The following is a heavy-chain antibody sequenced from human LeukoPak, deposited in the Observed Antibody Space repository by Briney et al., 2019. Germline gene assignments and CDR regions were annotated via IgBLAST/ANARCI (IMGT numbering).Heavy chain of an antibody. CDR1: GGSISGYY. J-gene: IGHJ4*02. CDR3: ARDRYSYGPTRD. D-gene: IGHD5-18*01. CDR2: IYYSGST. V-gene: IGHV4-59*01. Sequence: SETLSLTCTVSGGSISGYYWNWIRQPPGKGLEWIGYIYYSGSTNYNPSHKSRVTISVDTSKNQFSLKLSSVTAADTAVYYCARDRYSYGPTRDWGQGTLVTVSS.